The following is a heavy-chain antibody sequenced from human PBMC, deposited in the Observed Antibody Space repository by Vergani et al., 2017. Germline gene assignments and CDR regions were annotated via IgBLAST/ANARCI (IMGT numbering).Heavy chain of an antibody. Sequence: QLQLQESCPGLVKASETLSLTCTVSGDSIISRSYYWGWIRQPPGKGLEWIGSIYNSGNGDSSSSLKSRFTISADTSKNQFSLRLTSVTAADTAVYYCASGKYYSDSTSHFRGRYFDVWGRGTLVTVPS. CDR2: IYNSGNG. D-gene: IGHD3-16*01. V-gene: IGHV4-39*01. J-gene: IGHJ2*01. CDR1: GDSIISRSYY. CDR3: ASGKYYSDSTSHFRGRYFDV.